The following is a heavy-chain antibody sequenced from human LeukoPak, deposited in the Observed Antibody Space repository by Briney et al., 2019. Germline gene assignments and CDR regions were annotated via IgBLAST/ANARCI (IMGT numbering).Heavy chain of an antibody. CDR3: ARGYGGNSGIGFDY. J-gene: IGHJ4*02. CDR2: IYYSGST. Sequence: SETLSLTCTVSGGSISSSSYYWGWIRQPPGKGLEWIGSIYYSGSTYYNPSLKSRVTISVDTSKNQFSLKLSSVTAADTAVYYCARGYGGNSGIGFDYWGQGTLVTVSS. CDR1: GGSISSSSYY. V-gene: IGHV4-39*01. D-gene: IGHD4-23*01.